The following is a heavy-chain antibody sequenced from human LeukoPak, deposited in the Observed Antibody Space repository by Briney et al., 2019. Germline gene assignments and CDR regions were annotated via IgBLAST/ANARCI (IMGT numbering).Heavy chain of an antibody. D-gene: IGHD1-20*01. V-gene: IGHV7-4-1*02. J-gene: IGHJ4*02. CDR2: INTNTGNP. CDR3: ARDPPRRPLTSDQGY. Sequence: GASVKVSCKTSGCTFTSFPMNWVRQAPGQGLEWMGWINTNTGNPTYAQDFTGRFVFSLDISVSTAYLEINNLKPEDSGVYYCARDPPRRPLTSDQGYWGQGTLVTVSS. CDR1: GCTFTSFP.